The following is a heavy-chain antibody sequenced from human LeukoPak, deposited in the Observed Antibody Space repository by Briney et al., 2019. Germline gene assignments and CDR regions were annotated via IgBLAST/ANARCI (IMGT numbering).Heavy chain of an antibody. Sequence: SETLSLTCAVYGGSFSGYYWSWIRQPPGKGLEWIGEINHSGSTNYNPSLKSRVTISVDTSKNQFSLKLSSVTAADTAVYYCARSVVPAANRDAFNLWGQGTMVTVSS. V-gene: IGHV4-34*01. CDR3: ARSVVPAANRDAFNL. CDR2: INHSGST. J-gene: IGHJ3*01. CDR1: GGSFSGYY. D-gene: IGHD2-2*01.